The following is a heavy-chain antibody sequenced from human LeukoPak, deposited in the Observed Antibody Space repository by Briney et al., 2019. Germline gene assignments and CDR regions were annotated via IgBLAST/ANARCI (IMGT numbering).Heavy chain of an antibody. J-gene: IGHJ5*02. Sequence: GGSLRLSCAASGFTFSRYWMHWVRQAPGKGMVWVSLINSDGSSTNYADSVKGRFTISRDNAKNTVYLQMNSLRAEDTAVYYCARTNSGGFDPWGQGTLVTVSS. CDR3: ARTNSGGFDP. CDR2: INSDGSST. D-gene: IGHD2-21*01. CDR1: GFTFSRYW. V-gene: IGHV3-74*01.